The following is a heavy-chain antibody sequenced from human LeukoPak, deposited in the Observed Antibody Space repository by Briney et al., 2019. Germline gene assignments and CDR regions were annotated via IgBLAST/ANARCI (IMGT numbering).Heavy chain of an antibody. J-gene: IGHJ4*02. D-gene: IGHD3-3*01. CDR1: GRSIISGSYY. CDR2: IYTSGST. CDR3: ASSDLWSGDTLDY. V-gene: IGHV4-61*02. Sequence: SQTLFLTCTVTGRSIISGSYYWSWIRLPAGKGLEWIRRIYTSGSTNYNPSLKSRVTISVDTSKNQFSLKRSSVTAADTAVYYCASSDLWSGDTLDYWGQGTLVTVSS.